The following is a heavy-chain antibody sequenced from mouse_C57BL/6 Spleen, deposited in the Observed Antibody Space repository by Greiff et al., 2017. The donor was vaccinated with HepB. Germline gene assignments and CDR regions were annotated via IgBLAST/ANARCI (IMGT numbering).Heavy chain of an antibody. CDR2: ISSGSSTI. V-gene: IGHV5-17*01. Sequence: VQLKESGGGLVKPGGSLKLSCAASGFTFSDYGMHWVRQAPEKGLEWVAYISSGSSTIYHADTVKGRFTISRDNAKNTLFLQMTSLRSEDTAMYYCARPHYYGSSFYAMDYWGQGTSVTVSS. J-gene: IGHJ4*01. D-gene: IGHD1-1*01. CDR1: GFTFSDYG. CDR3: ARPHYYGSSFYAMDY.